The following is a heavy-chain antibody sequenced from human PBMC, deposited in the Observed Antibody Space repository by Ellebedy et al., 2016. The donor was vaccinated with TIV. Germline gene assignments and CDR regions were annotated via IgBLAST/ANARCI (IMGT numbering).Heavy chain of an antibody. CDR1: GYNFTSYW. CDR2: IYPGDSDT. D-gene: IGHD2/OR15-2a*01. CDR3: ARHNTDDYYYGMDV. V-gene: IGHV5-51*01. Sequence: KVSCKGSGYNFTSYWIGWVRQMPGKGLEWMGIIYPGDSDTRYSPSFQGQVTISADKSISTAYLQWSSLKASDTAMYHCARHNTDDYYYGMDVWGQGTTVTVSS. J-gene: IGHJ6*02.